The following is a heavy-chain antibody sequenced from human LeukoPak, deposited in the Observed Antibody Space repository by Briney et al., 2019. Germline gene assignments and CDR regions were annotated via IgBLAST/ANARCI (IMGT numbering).Heavy chain of an antibody. J-gene: IGHJ4*02. CDR2: INPNSGGT. CDR3: ARDSLPGYYDSSGYSAPGY. D-gene: IGHD3-22*01. CDR1: GYTFTGYY. Sequence: ASVKVSCKASGYTFTGYYMLWVRQAPGQGLEWMGWINPNSGGTNYAQKFQGRVTMTRDTSISTAYMELSRLRSDDTAVYYCARDSLPGYYDSSGYSAPGYWGQGTLVTVSS. V-gene: IGHV1-2*02.